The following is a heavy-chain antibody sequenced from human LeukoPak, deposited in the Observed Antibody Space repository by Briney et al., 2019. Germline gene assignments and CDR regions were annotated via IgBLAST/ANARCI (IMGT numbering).Heavy chain of an antibody. D-gene: IGHD4-23*01. CDR1: GFTFSSYS. CDR3: AKRSDYGGSGNYFDF. J-gene: IGHJ4*02. V-gene: IGHV3-21*04. Sequence: GGSLRLSCAASGFTFSSYSMNWVRQAPGKGLEWVSSISSSSSYIYYADSVKGRFTISRDNAKNSLYLQMNSLRAEDTAVYYCAKRSDYGGSGNYFDFWGQGTPVTVSS. CDR2: ISSSSSYI.